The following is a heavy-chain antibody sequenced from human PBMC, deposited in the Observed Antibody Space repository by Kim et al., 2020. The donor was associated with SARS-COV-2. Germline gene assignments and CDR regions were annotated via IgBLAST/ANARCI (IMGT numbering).Heavy chain of an antibody. J-gene: IGHJ4*02. Sequence: NYAQKLQGRVTMTTDTSTSTAYMELRSLRSDDTAVYYCARVRAKMACMDYWGQGTLVTVSS. CDR3: ARVRAKMACMDY. D-gene: IGHD6-19*01. V-gene: IGHV1-18*01.